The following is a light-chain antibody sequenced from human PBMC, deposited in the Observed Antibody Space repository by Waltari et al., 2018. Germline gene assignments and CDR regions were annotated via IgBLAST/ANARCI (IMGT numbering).Light chain of an antibody. CDR2: GAS. V-gene: IGKV3-20*01. CDR3: QQYGSSEYS. CDR1: QSVRSTY. Sequence: EIVLTQSPGTLSLSPGERATLPCRASQSVRSTYLAWYQQKPDQAPRLLIYGASSRATGIPDRFSGSGSGTDFTRTISRLEPEDFAVYYCQQYGSSEYSFGQGTKLDIK. J-gene: IGKJ2*03.